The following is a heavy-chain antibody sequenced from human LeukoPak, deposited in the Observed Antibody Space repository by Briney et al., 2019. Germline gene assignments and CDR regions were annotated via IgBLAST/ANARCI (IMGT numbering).Heavy chain of an antibody. V-gene: IGHV4-34*01. CDR1: GFTFSSYA. Sequence: GSLRLSCAASGFTFSSYAMSWIRQPPGKGLEWIGEINHSGSTNYNPSLKSRVTISVDTSKHQFSLKLSSVTAADTAVYYCARGRYYGSGSTLPDYWGQGTLVTVSS. CDR3: ARGRYYGSGSTLPDY. J-gene: IGHJ4*02. CDR2: INHSGST. D-gene: IGHD3-10*01.